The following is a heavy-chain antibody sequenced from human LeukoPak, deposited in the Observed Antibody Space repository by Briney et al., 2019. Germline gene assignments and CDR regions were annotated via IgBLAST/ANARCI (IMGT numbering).Heavy chain of an antibody. CDR1: GFTVSSNY. D-gene: IGHD6-6*01. J-gene: IGHJ6*02. CDR3: ARKNHPRPYYYYGMDV. Sequence: GGSLRLSCAASGFTVSSNYMSWVRQAPGKGLEWVSVIYSGGSTYYADSVKGRFTISRDNSKNTLYLQMNSLRAEDTAVYYCARKNHPRPYYYYGMDVWGQGTTVTVSS. CDR2: IYSGGST. V-gene: IGHV3-66*01.